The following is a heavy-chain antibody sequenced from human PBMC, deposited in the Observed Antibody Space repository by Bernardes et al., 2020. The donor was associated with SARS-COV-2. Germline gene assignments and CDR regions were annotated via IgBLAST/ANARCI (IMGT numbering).Heavy chain of an antibody. Sequence: GGSLRLSCAASGFTFSDYYMSWVRQAPGKGLEWISCISHTTSYTNYADSVKGRFTISRDNAKNSLYLQLNSLRVEDTAVYYCARDRRQLVRSGSYDYWGQGTMLTVSS. CDR2: ISHTTSYT. CDR1: GFTFSDYY. CDR3: ARDRRQLVRSGSYDY. D-gene: IGHD6-6*01. V-gene: IGHV3-11*06. J-gene: IGHJ4*02.